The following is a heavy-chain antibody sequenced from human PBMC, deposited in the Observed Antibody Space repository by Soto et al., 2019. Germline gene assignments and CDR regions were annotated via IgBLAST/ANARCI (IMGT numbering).Heavy chain of an antibody. CDR1: GATFSSYA. D-gene: IGHD2-15*01. Sequence: QVQLVQSGAEVRQPASSVKVSCKTSGATFSSYAITWVRQAPGQGLEWMGGIVPTVDTSTYAQKFQGRVTITADKFTNTVYMELSSLRSDDTAVYYCVSVVAIPGEPDNWGQGTLVTVSS. CDR3: VSVVAIPGEPDN. CDR2: IVPTVDTS. V-gene: IGHV1-69*14. J-gene: IGHJ4*02.